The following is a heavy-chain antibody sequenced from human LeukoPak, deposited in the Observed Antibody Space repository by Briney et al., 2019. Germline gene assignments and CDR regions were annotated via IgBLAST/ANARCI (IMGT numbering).Heavy chain of an antibody. CDR2: IRFDGSNK. CDR3: AKGKGSGSYDLDAFDI. J-gene: IGHJ3*02. D-gene: IGHD1-26*01. CDR1: GFTFSSYG. Sequence: PGGSLRLSCAASGFTFSSYGMHWVRQAPGKGLEWVTFIRFDGSNKYYVDSVKGRFTISRDNSKNTLYVQMNSLRAEDTAVYYCAKGKGSGSYDLDAFDIWGQGTMVTVSS. V-gene: IGHV3-30*02.